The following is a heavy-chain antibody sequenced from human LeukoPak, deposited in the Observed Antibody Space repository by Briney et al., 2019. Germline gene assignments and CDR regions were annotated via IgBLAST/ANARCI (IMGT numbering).Heavy chain of an antibody. D-gene: IGHD6-6*01. Sequence: SVKVSCKASGGTFSSYAISWVRQAPGQGLEWMGGIIPIFGTANYAQKFQGRVTITADKSTSTAYMELSSLRSEDTAVYYCARSAIEYSSSWFDYWGQGTLVTVSS. CDR3: ARSAIEYSSSWFDY. J-gene: IGHJ4*02. CDR1: GGTFSSYA. CDR2: IIPIFGTA. V-gene: IGHV1-69*06.